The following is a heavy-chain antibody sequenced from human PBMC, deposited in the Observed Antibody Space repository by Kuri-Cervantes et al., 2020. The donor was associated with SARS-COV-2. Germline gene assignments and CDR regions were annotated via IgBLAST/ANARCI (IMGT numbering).Heavy chain of an antibody. Sequence: GGSLRLSCAASGFTVSSNYMSWVRQAPGKGLEWVSVIYSGGSTYYADSVKGRFTISRDNSKNTLYLQMNSLRAGDTAVYYCARGWDHYYYYYMDVWGKGTTVTVSS. CDR2: IYSGGST. V-gene: IGHV3-53*01. CDR1: GFTVSSNY. CDR3: ARGWDHYYYYYMDV. D-gene: IGHD1-26*01. J-gene: IGHJ6*03.